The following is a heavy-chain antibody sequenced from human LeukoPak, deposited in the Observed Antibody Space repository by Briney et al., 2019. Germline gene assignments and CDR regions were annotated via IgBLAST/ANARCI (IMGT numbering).Heavy chain of an antibody. CDR3: ATSIAARPYYYYYYMDV. Sequence: SETLSLTCTVSGGSISSYYWSWIRQPAGKGLEWIGRIYTSGSTNYNPSLKSRVTMSVDTSKNQFSLKLSSVTAADTAVYYCATSIAARPYYYYYYMDVWGKGTTVTVSS. CDR2: IYTSGST. CDR1: GGSISSYY. D-gene: IGHD6-6*01. V-gene: IGHV4-4*07. J-gene: IGHJ6*03.